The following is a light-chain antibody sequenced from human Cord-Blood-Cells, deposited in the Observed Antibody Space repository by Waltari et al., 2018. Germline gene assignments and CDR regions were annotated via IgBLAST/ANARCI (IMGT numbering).Light chain of an antibody. V-gene: IGLV2-23*01. CDR3: CSYAGSSTFV. J-gene: IGLJ3*02. Sequence: QSALTQPASVSGPPGQSITISCTETRSDLGSYNLVSWYHQHPGKAPKLMIYEGSKRPSGVSNRFSGSKSGNTASLTISGLQAEDEADYYCCSYAGSSTFVFGGGTKLTVL. CDR1: RSDLGSYNL. CDR2: EGS.